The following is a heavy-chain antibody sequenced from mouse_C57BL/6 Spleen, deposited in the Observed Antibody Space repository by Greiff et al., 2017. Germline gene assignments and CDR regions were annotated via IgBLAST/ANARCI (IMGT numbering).Heavy chain of an antibody. V-gene: IGHV1-82*01. D-gene: IGHD2-1*01. J-gene: IGHJ4*01. CDR1: GYAFSSSW. Sequence: VKLVESGPELVKPGASVKISCKASGYAFSSSWMNWVKQRPGKGLEWIGRIYPGDGDTNYNGKFKGKATLTADKSSSTAYMQLSSLTSEDSAVXFCARDGNPSHYYAMDYWGQGTSVTVSS. CDR3: ARDGNPSHYYAMDY. CDR2: IYPGDGDT.